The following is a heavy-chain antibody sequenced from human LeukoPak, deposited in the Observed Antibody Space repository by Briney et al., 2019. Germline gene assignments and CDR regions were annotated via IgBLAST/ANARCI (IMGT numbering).Heavy chain of an antibody. CDR1: GCTFSDYN. D-gene: IGHD6-19*01. J-gene: IGHJ4*02. CDR2: ISRSGSTK. V-gene: IGHV3-11*04. Sequence: GGSLTLSCAASGCTFSDYNMRWIRQAPGKGLEWVSSISRSGSTKCYADSVKGRFTISRDNAKNSLYLQMNSLRAEDTAMYYCARKSIAVAGPFDYWGQGTLVTVSS. CDR3: ARKSIAVAGPFDY.